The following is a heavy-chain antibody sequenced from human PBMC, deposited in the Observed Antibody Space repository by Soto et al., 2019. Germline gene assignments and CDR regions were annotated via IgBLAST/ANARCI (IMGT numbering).Heavy chain of an antibody. Sequence: QTLSLTSAISGDSVSSNRATCNLIRQSPSRGLEWLGRTYYWSRWYNDYAASVKSRISINPDTSKNQLSLQLNSVTPEDTAVYFCARGGKIAAAGIDYWGQGILVTV. CDR1: GDSVSSNRAT. CDR3: ARGGKIAAAGIDY. J-gene: IGHJ4*02. D-gene: IGHD6-13*01. V-gene: IGHV6-1*01. CDR2: TYYWSRWYN.